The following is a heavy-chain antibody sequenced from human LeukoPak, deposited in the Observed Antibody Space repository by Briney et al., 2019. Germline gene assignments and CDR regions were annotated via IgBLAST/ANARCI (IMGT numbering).Heavy chain of an antibody. Sequence: GGSLRLFCAASGFTFSSYWMSWVRQAPGKGLEWVANIKQDGSEKYYVDSVKGRFTISRDNAKNSLYLQMNSLRAEDTAVYYCAKRGDGGYLDNWGQGTLVTVSS. CDR2: IKQDGSEK. CDR1: GFTFSSYW. V-gene: IGHV3-7*03. CDR3: AKRGDGGYLDN. J-gene: IGHJ4*02. D-gene: IGHD3-10*01.